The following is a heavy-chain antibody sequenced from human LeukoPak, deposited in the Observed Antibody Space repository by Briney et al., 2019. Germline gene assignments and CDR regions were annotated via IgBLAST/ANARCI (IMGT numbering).Heavy chain of an antibody. CDR2: IWYDGSNK. V-gene: IGHV3-30*02. CDR3: AKDQGGSSWYPIDY. D-gene: IGHD6-13*01. J-gene: IGHJ4*02. CDR1: GFTFSSYG. Sequence: GGSLRLSCAASGFTFSSYGMHWVRQAPGKGLEWVAVIWYDGSNKYYADSVKGRFTISRDNSKNTLYLQMNSLRAEDTAVYYCAKDQGGSSWYPIDYWGQGTLVTVSS.